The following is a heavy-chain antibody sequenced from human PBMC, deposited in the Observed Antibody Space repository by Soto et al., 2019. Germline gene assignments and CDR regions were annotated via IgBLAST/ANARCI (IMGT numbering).Heavy chain of an antibody. CDR2: IYYSGST. J-gene: IGHJ6*02. CDR1: GGSISSGGYY. CDR3: ARDRPPPKSDV. V-gene: IGHV4-31*03. Sequence: KPSETLSLTCTVSGGSISSGGYYWSWIRQHPGKGLEWIGYIYYSGSTYYNPSLKSRVTISVDTSKNQFSLKLSSVTAADTAVYYCARDRPPPKSDVWGQGTTVTVSS.